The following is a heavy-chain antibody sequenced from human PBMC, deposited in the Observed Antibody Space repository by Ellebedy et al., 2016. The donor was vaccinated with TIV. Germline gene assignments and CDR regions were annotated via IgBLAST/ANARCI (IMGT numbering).Heavy chain of an antibody. Sequence: PSETLSLTCAASGFTFDDYSMHWVRQAPGKGLGWVSLITGDGGGTYYADSVKGRFTISRDNSRNSLYLQMNSLRTDDTALYYCTKDTACNLGYGMDVWGKGTTVTVSS. CDR2: ITGDGGGT. D-gene: IGHD2/OR15-2a*01. J-gene: IGHJ6*04. CDR3: TKDTACNLGYGMDV. V-gene: IGHV3-43*02. CDR1: GFTFDDYS.